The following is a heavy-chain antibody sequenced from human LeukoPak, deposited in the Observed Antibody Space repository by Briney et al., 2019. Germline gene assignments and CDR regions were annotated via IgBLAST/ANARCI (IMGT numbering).Heavy chain of an antibody. CDR1: GFTFSDYY. CDR2: ISSSNRYT. D-gene: IGHD1-26*01. CDR3: ARALPSPLYSGSYADAFDI. Sequence: PGGSLRLSCAASGFTFSDYYMSWIRQAPGKGLEWVSYISSSNRYTNYADSVKGRFTISRDNAKNSLYLQMNSLRAEDTAVYYCARALPSPLYSGSYADAFDIWGQGTMVTVSS. V-gene: IGHV3-11*06. J-gene: IGHJ3*02.